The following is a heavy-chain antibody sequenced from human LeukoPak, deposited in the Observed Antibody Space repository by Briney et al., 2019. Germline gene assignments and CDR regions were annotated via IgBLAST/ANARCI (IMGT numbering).Heavy chain of an antibody. CDR1: GFTFSSYE. CDR2: ISSSGSTI. CDR3: ARDLWFGELLFRFDY. V-gene: IGHV3-48*03. D-gene: IGHD3-10*01. J-gene: IGHJ4*02. Sequence: GGSLRLSCAASGFTFSSYEMNWVRQAPGKGLECVSYISSSGSTIYYADSVKGRFTISRDNAKNSLYLQMNSLRAEDTAVYYCARDLWFGELLFRFDYWGQGTLVTVSS.